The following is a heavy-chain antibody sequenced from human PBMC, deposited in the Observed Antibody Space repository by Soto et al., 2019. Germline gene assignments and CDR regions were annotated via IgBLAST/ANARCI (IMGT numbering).Heavy chain of an antibody. V-gene: IGHV1-69*13. CDR2: IITIFGTA. Sequence: GASVKVSCKASGGTFSSYTIRWVRQAPGQGVEWMRGIITIFGTANYAQKFQGRVTITADESTSTAYMELSSLRSEDTAVYYCARDRWYYGMDVWGQGTTVTVSS. CDR3: ARDRWYYGMDV. J-gene: IGHJ6*02. CDR1: GGTFSSYT. D-gene: IGHD2-15*01.